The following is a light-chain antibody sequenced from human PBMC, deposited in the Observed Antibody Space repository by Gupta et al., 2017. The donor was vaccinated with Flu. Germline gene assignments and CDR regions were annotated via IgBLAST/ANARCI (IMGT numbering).Light chain of an antibody. CDR1: SSNIENNF. V-gene: IGLV1-51*01. Sequence: QSVLTQPPSVSAAPGQKVTIACSGSSSNIENNFVSWYQQLPGTAPNLLIYEDIKRPSGIPDRFSASKSGTSATVAITGLQTGDEADYYGGTWDNNVRAWVFGGGTKVTVL. CDR3: GTWDNNVRAWV. J-gene: IGLJ3*02. CDR2: EDI.